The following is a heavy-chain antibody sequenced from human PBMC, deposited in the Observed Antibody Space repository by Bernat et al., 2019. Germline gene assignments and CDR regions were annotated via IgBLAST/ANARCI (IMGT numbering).Heavy chain of an antibody. V-gene: IGHV4-61*02. CDR1: GGSISSGSYY. CDR3: ARVSLVIYYGMDV. D-gene: IGHD3-22*01. Sequence: QVQLQESGPGLVKPSQTLSLTCTVSGGSISSGSYYWSWIRQPAGKGLEWIGRIYYSGSTNYNPSLKSRVTISVDTSKNQFSLKLSSVTAADTAVYYCARVSLVIYYGMDVWGQGTTVTVSS. CDR2: IYYSGST. J-gene: IGHJ6*02.